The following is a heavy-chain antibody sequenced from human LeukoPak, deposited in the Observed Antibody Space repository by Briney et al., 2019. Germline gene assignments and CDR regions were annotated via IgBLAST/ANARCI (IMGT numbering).Heavy chain of an antibody. V-gene: IGHV5-51*01. J-gene: IGHJ6*02. CDR2: IYPGDSDT. Sequence: GESLKISCKGSGYRFTDYWIGWVRQMPGKGLEWMGIIYPGDSDTRYSPSFQGQVTISADKSINTAHLQWSSLKASDTAMYYCARGAAGTAPDYYYFGLDVWGQGTTVRVSS. D-gene: IGHD6-13*01. CDR3: ARGAAGTAPDYYYFGLDV. CDR1: GYRFTDYW.